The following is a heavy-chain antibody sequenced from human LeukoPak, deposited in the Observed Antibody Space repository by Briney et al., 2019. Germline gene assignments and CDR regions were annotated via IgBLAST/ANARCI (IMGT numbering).Heavy chain of an antibody. CDR2: ISPHNGNT. CDR3: AKDRGWQYADYETVAIEH. CDR1: GYTFNHYG. D-gene: IGHD4-17*01. Sequence: ASVKVSCKVSGYTFNHYGISWVRQAPGQGLEWMGRISPHNGNTDYAQKFQGRVTMTTDTSSTTAYMELRSLRSDDTAVYYCAKDRGWQYADYETVAIEHWGQGTLVTVSP. V-gene: IGHV1-18*01. J-gene: IGHJ4*02.